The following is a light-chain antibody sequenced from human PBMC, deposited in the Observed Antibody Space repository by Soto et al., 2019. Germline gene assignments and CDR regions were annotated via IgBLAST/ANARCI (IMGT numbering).Light chain of an antibody. CDR1: QNINSL. CDR2: KAS. V-gene: IGKV1-5*03. J-gene: IGKJ1*01. CDR3: QQYNTYWT. Sequence: DIQMTQSPSTLSASVGDRVTITCRASQNINSLLAWYQQKPGKAPKLLIYKASNLESGVPSRFSGSGSGTEFTLTISSLQPDDFATYYCQQYNTYWTFGQGTKVEIK.